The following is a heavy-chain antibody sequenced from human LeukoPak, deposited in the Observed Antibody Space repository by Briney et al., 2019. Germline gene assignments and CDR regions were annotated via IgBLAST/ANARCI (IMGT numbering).Heavy chain of an antibody. Sequence: GASVKVSCKASGYTFTGYYMHWVRQAPGQGLEWMGWINPNSGGTNYAQKFQGRVTMTRDTSISTAYMELSRLRSDDTAVYYVAREGDYDFWSGYLYYMDVWGKGTTVTVSS. D-gene: IGHD3-3*01. V-gene: IGHV1-2*02. CDR1: GYTFTGYY. CDR3: AREGDYDFWSGYLYYMDV. CDR2: INPNSGGT. J-gene: IGHJ6*03.